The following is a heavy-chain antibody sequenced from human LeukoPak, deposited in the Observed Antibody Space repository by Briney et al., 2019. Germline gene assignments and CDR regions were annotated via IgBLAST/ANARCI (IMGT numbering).Heavy chain of an antibody. V-gene: IGHV1-24*01. CDR3: ATPETYYYDSSGQYYFDY. CDR1: GYTLTELS. D-gene: IGHD3-22*01. CDR2: FDPEDGET. J-gene: IGHJ4*02. Sequence: AASVKVSCKVSGYTLTELSIHWVRQAPGKGLEWMGGFDPEDGETIYAQKFQGRVTMTEDTSTDTAYMELSSLRSEDTAVYYCATPETYYYDSSGQYYFDYWGQGTLVTVSS.